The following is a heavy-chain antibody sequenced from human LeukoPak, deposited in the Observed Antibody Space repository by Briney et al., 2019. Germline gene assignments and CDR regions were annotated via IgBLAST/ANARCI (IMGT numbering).Heavy chain of an antibody. CDR1: GFTFSTYG. CDR2: IYYDGSNI. Sequence: GRSLRLSCATSGFTFSTYGMHWVRQAPGKGLEWVAFIYYDGSNIYYADYVKGRFTISRDISKNTLYLQMDSLRAEDTAIYYCARDWKTNSFDYWGQGTLVTVSS. CDR3: ARDWKTNSFDY. J-gene: IGHJ4*02. V-gene: IGHV3-33*01. D-gene: IGHD1-1*01.